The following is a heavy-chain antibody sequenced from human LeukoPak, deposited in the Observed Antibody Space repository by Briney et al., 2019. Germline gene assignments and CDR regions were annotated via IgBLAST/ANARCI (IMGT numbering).Heavy chain of an antibody. J-gene: IGHJ4*02. CDR1: GFTFSSYN. Sequence: PGGSLRLSCAASGFTFSSYNMNWVRQAPGEGLEWVSSISSSSSYRYSTDSVKGRFTISRDNAKNSLYLQMNSLRAEDTAVYYCASRGASQYYFDYWGQGALVTVSS. CDR2: ISSSSSYR. CDR3: ASRGASQYYFDY. V-gene: IGHV3-21*01. D-gene: IGHD3-10*01.